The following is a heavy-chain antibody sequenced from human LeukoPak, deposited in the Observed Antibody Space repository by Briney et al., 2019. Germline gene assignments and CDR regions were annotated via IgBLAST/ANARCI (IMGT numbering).Heavy chain of an antibody. CDR3: ARTMGYSGYDYFFDY. J-gene: IGHJ4*02. CDR1: GGSISSSSYY. Sequence: SETLSLTCTVSGGSISSSSYYWGWIRQPPGKGLEWIGSIYYSGSTYFNPSLKSRVTISVDTSKNQFSLKLSSVNAADTAVYYCARTMGYSGYDYFFDYWGQGNLVTVSS. CDR2: IYYSGST. V-gene: IGHV4-39*01. D-gene: IGHD5-12*01.